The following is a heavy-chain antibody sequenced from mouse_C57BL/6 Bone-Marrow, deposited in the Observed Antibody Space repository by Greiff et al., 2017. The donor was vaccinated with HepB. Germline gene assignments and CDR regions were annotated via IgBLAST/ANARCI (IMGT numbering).Heavy chain of an antibody. CDR2: IWSGGST. D-gene: IGHD2-3*01. V-gene: IGHV2-2*01. CDR1: GFSLTSYG. J-gene: IGHJ4*01. CDR3: ARPWIVTTDYCALDY. Sequence: VKLMESGPGLVQPSQSLSITCTVSGFSLTSYGVHWVRQSPGKGLEWLGVIWSGGSTDYNAAFISRLSISKDNTTSQVFFKMNSLQADDTAIYYCARPWIVTTDYCALDYWGQGTSVTVSS.